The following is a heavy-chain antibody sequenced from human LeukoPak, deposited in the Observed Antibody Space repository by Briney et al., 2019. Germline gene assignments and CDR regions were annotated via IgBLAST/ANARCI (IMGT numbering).Heavy chain of an antibody. CDR2: ISYSGST. Sequence: SETLSLTCTVSGVSISSSSYYWGWIRQPPGKGLEWIASISYSGSTYYNPSLKSRVTISVDTSKNQFSLILNSVTAADTAVYYCARDPGYYGSGQRGAFDYWGQGTLVTVSS. CDR1: GVSISSSSYY. V-gene: IGHV4-39*07. CDR3: ARDPGYYGSGQRGAFDY. D-gene: IGHD3-10*01. J-gene: IGHJ4*02.